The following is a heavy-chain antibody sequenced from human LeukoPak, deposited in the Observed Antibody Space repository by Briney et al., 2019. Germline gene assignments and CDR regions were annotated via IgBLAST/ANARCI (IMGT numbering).Heavy chain of an antibody. D-gene: IGHD4-23*01. J-gene: IGHJ4*02. CDR3: AKHMTTVVAPLTILNPYYFDF. CDR1: GFTFSNYA. CDR2: ISGSGDST. V-gene: IGHV3-23*01. Sequence: GGSLRLSCAASGFTFSNYAMSWVSQAPGKGLEWVSSISGSGDSTYYADSVEGRFITSRDNSKNMLYLQMNSLRVEDTAVFYCAKHMTTVVAPLTILNPYYFDFWGQGTLVTVSS.